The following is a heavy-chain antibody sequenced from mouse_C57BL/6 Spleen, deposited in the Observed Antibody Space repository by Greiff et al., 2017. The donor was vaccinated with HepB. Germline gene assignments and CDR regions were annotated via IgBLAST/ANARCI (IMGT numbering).Heavy chain of an antibody. CDR2: IDPSDSYT. J-gene: IGHJ2*01. D-gene: IGHD3-3*01. CDR3: ARGTSYYFDY. CDR1: GYTFTSYW. Sequence: QVQLQQPGAELVKPGASVKLSCKASGYTFTSYWMQWVKQRPGQGLEWIGEIDPSDSYTNYNQKFKGKATLTVDTSSSTAYMQLRSLTSEDSAVYYCARGTSYYFDYWGQGTTLTVSS. V-gene: IGHV1-50*01.